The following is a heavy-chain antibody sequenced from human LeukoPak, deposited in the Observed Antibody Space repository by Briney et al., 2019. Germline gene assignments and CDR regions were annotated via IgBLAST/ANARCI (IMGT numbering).Heavy chain of an antibody. J-gene: IGHJ4*02. Sequence: GGSLRLSCAASGFTFSRYWMSWVRQAPGKWLEWVANIKEDGSKKNYVDSVKGRFTISRDNAENSVYLQMNSLRVEDTAVYYCAKDIVGGGDDYWGQGTLVTVSS. CDR2: IKEDGSKK. CDR1: GFTFSRYW. CDR3: AKDIVGGGDDY. D-gene: IGHD2-21*02. V-gene: IGHV3-7*01.